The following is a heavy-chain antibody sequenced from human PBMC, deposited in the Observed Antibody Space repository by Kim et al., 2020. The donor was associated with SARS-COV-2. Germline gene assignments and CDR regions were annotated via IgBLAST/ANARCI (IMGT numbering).Heavy chain of an antibody. CDR2: IYYSGST. D-gene: IGHD5-18*01. CDR1: GGSVSSGSYF. Sequence: SETLSLTCTVSGGSVSSGSYFWSWIRQPPGKRMEWIGYIYYSGSTSYNPSLKSRVTISVDTSKNHFSLNLSSVTAADTAEYYCARIDASMAYDAFDIWGQGTMVTISS. CDR3: ARIDASMAYDAFDI. J-gene: IGHJ3*02. V-gene: IGHV4-61*03.